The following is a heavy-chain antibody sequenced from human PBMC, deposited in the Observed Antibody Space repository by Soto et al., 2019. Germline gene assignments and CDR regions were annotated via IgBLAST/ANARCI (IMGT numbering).Heavy chain of an antibody. CDR3: ARENGYDILTGYYDY. Sequence: SETLSLTCTVSGGSISSGGYYWSWIRQHPGKGLEWIGYIYYSGSTYYNPSLKSRVTISVDTSKNQFSLKLSSVTAADTAVYYCARENGYDILTGYYDYWGQGTLVTVSS. J-gene: IGHJ4*02. CDR1: GGSISSGGYY. CDR2: IYYSGST. V-gene: IGHV4-31*03. D-gene: IGHD3-9*01.